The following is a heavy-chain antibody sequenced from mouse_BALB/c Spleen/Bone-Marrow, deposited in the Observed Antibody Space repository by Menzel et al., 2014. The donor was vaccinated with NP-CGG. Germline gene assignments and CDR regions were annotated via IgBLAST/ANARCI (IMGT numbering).Heavy chain of an antibody. V-gene: IGHV1-7*01. CDR1: GFPFTTYW. CDR3: ARPYRYDKEFAY. D-gene: IGHD2-14*01. CDR2: IDPSTGHT. J-gene: IGHJ3*01. Sequence: QVQLQQSGAELAKPGASVKMSCKASGFPFTTYWMHWFKRRPGQGLEWIGYIDPSTGHTEYNQNFKDKATLTADKSSSTAYMQLSSLTSEDSAVYYCARPYRYDKEFAYWGQGTLVTVSA.